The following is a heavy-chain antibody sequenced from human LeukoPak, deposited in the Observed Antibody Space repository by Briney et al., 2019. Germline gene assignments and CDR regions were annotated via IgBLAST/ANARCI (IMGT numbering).Heavy chain of an antibody. V-gene: IGHV1-69*13. J-gene: IGHJ4*02. CDR1: GGTFSSYA. Sequence: ASVKVSCKASGGTFSSYAISWVRQAPGQGLEWMGGIIPIFGTANYAQKFQGRVTITADESTSTAYMELSSLRSEDTAVYYCARGKVGATTSPFDYWGQGTLVTVSS. D-gene: IGHD1-26*01. CDR3: ARGKVGATTSPFDY. CDR2: IIPIFGTA.